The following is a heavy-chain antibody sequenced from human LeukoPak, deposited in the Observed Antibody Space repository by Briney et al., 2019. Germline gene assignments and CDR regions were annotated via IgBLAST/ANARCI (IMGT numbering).Heavy chain of an antibody. CDR2: ISTTGRTL. V-gene: IGHV3-48*03. J-gene: IGHJ4*02. CDR1: GFVFSGYQ. Sequence: GSLRLSCAASGFVFSGYQMNWVRRAPGKGLEWISSISTTGRTLNYADSVKGRFTISRDNAKNSLYLQMNSLSAEDTAVYYCARGDDYGDSLVAYWGQGTLVTVSS. D-gene: IGHD4-17*01. CDR3: ARGDDYGDSLVAY.